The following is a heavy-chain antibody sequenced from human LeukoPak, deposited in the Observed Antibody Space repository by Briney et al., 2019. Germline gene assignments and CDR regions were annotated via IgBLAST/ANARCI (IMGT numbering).Heavy chain of an antibody. D-gene: IGHD1-26*01. J-gene: IGHJ6*03. CDR3: AGAWGGSPYYYYYMDV. CDR2: INSDGSST. Sequence: GGSLRLSCAASRFTFSSYWMHWVRQAPGKGLVWVSRINSDGSSTSYADSVKGRFTISRDNAKNTLYLQMNSLRAEDTAVYYCAGAWGGSPYYYYYMDVWGKGTTVTVSS. CDR1: RFTFSSYW. V-gene: IGHV3-74*01.